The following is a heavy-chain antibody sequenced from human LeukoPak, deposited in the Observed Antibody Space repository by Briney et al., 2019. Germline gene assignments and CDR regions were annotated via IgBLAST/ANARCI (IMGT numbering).Heavy chain of an antibody. CDR3: ARGDDAFDI. J-gene: IGHJ3*02. CDR1: GFTFSSYE. V-gene: IGHV3-48*03. CDR2: ISSSGSTI. Sequence: GGSLRLSCAASGFTFSSYEMNWVRQAPGKGLEWVSYISSSGSTIYYADSVKGRFTISRDNAKNSLYLQMNSLRAEDTAVYYSARGDDAFDIWGQGTMVTVSS.